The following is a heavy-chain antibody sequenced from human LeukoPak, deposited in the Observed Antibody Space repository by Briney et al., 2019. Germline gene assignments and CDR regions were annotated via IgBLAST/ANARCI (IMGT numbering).Heavy chain of an antibody. Sequence: PSETLSLTCTVSGGSISSYYWSWIRQPAGKGLEWIGRIYTSGSTNYNPSLKSRVTTSVDTSKNQFSLKLNSVTAADTAVYYCARSARYYYDSSGYYLYWYFDLWGRGTLVTVSS. CDR2: IYTSGST. D-gene: IGHD3-22*01. V-gene: IGHV4-4*07. J-gene: IGHJ2*01. CDR1: GGSISSYY. CDR3: ARSARYYYDSSGYYLYWYFDL.